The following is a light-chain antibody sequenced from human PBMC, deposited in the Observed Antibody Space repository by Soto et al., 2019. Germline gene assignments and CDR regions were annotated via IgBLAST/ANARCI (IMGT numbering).Light chain of an antibody. CDR3: CSYAGSYTWV. V-gene: IGLV2-11*01. CDR2: DVT. J-gene: IGLJ3*02. CDR1: SSDVGHYNF. Sequence: QSALTQPHSVSGSPGQSVTISCSGTSSDVGHYNFVSWYQHHPGKAPKLLIYDVTTRPSGVPDRFSGSKSGNTASLTISGLQAEDEADFYCCSYAGSYTWVFGGGTKLT.